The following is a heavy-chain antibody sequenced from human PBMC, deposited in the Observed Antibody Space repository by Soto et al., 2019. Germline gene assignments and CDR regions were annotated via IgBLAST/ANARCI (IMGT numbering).Heavy chain of an antibody. Sequence: GGSLRLSCAASGFTVSSNYMSWVRQAPGKGLEWVSVIYSGGSTYYADSVKGRFTISRDNSKNTLYLQMNSLRAEDTAVYYCARIRYGSGSKWFDPWGQGTLVTVSS. CDR3: ARIRYGSGSKWFDP. CDR1: GFTVSSNY. D-gene: IGHD3-10*01. J-gene: IGHJ5*02. CDR2: IYSGGST. V-gene: IGHV3-53*01.